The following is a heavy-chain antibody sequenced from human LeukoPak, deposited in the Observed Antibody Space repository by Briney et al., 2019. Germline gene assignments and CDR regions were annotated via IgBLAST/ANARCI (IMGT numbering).Heavy chain of an antibody. J-gene: IGHJ4*02. CDR3: ARVVFDSSSWYLLDY. Sequence: GGSLRLSCAASGFTFSTYNMNWVRQAPGKGLEWVSSISSSRSSIYYSDSVKGRFTISRDNAENSLYLQMNNLRADDTAVYYCARVVFDSSSWYLLDYWGQGTLVTVSS. CDR2: ISSSRSSI. CDR1: GFTFSTYN. V-gene: IGHV3-21*01. D-gene: IGHD6-13*01.